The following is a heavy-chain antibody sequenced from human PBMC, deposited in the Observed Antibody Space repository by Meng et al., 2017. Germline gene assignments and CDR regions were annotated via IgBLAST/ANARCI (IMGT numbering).Heavy chain of an antibody. CDR3: ARDRGDWTPGWFDP. D-gene: IGHD2-21*02. Sequence: VELVQLGPGVETPGALVKVSCKASGYTFTSYGISWVGQAPVHGLEWKGWNCAYNGNTNCAQKLQGRVTMTTDTSTSTAYMELRSLRSDDTAVYYCARDRGDWTPGWFDPWGQGTLVTVSS. J-gene: IGHJ5*02. CDR1: GYTFTSYG. V-gene: IGHV1-18*01. CDR2: NCAYNGNT.